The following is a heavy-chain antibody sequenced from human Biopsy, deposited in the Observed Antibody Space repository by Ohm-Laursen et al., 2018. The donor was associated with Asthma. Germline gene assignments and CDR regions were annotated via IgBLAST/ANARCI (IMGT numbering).Heavy chain of an antibody. CDR2: LIPVLGTP. CDR3: ARGYSGSDRIVYYYSGLEV. V-gene: IGHV1-69*13. J-gene: IGHJ6*02. Sequence: SVKVTCKASGDSFSNYAISWVRQAPGQGLEWMGGLIPVLGTPDHAQMFEGRVTITADESTSTAYMELSSLSSEDTAVYYCARGYSGSDRIVYYYSGLEVWGQGTTVTVSS. CDR1: GDSFSNYA. D-gene: IGHD5-12*01.